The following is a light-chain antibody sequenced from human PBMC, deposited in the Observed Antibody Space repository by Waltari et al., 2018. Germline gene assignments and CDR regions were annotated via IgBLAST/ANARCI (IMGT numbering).Light chain of an antibody. Sequence: LQMSQSPYSLSASVCDRVSITCRASQRLDKYLNCYQQKPGIAPKLLSYAASPLQSGGPPRFCGRDSETDFTLTIRSLQTDDCATYFCQQSDSIPPQFNFNPGTKVN. CDR3: QQSDSIPPQFN. V-gene: IGKV1-39*01. J-gene: IGKJ3*01. CDR2: AAS. CDR1: QRLDKY.